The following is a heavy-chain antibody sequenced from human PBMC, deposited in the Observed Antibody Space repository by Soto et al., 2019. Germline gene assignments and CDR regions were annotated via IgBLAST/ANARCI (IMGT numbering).Heavy chain of an antibody. Sequence: SETLSLTCTVSGGSISSYYWSWIRQPTGKGLEWIGYIYYSGSTNYNPSLKSRVTISVDTSKNQFSLKLSSVTAADTAVYYCARVSPNSVAVAGTAFDIWGQGTMVTVSS. CDR2: IYYSGST. CDR3: ARVSPNSVAVAGTAFDI. CDR1: GGSISSYY. V-gene: IGHV4-59*01. D-gene: IGHD6-19*01. J-gene: IGHJ3*02.